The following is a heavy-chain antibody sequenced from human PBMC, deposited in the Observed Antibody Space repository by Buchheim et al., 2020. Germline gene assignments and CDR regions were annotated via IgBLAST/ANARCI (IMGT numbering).Heavy chain of an antibody. V-gene: IGHV4-59*01. CDR2: IYYSGST. J-gene: IGHJ4*02. Sequence: QVQLQESGPGLVKPSETLSLTCTVSGGSISSYYWSWIRQPPGKGLEWIGYIYYSGSTNYNPSLRSRVTISVDTSKNQFSLKLSSVTAADTAVYYCARDNPMATYFDYWGQGAL. CDR1: GGSISSYY. D-gene: IGHD5-24*01. CDR3: ARDNPMATYFDY.